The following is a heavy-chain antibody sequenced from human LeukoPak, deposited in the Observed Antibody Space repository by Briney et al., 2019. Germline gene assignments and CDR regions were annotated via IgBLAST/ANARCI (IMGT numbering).Heavy chain of an antibody. CDR2: INPNSGGT. CDR1: GYTFTGYY. V-gene: IGHV1-2*02. CDR3: ARGDGSGIVVVPAAVVY. D-gene: IGHD2-2*01. Sequence: ASVKVSCKAPGYTFTGYYMHWVRQAPGQGLEWMGWINPNSGGTNYAQKFQGRVTMTRDTSISTAYVELSRLRSDDTAVYYCARGDGSGIVVVPAAVVYWGQGTLVTVSS. J-gene: IGHJ4*02.